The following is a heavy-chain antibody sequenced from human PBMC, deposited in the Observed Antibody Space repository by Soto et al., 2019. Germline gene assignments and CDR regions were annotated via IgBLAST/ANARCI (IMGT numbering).Heavy chain of an antibody. CDR3: ARDVLPNGMDV. D-gene: IGHD6-6*01. J-gene: IGHJ6*02. Sequence: EVQLVESGGGLVKPGGSLRLSCADSGFTFSSYSMNWVRQAPGKGLEWVSSISSSSSYIYYADSVKGRFTISRDNAKNSLYLQMNSLRAEDTAVYYCARDVLPNGMDVWGQGTTVTVSS. CDR2: ISSSSSYI. CDR1: GFTFSSYS. V-gene: IGHV3-21*01.